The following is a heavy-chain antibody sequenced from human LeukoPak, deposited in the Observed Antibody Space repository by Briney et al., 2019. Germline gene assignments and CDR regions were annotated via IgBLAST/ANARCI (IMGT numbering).Heavy chain of an antibody. J-gene: IGHJ3*02. V-gene: IGHV3-66*02. Sequence: GGSLRLSCAASGFNVSSNYMSWVRQAPGKGLEWVSVIYSGGSTYYADSVKGRFTISRDNSKNTLYLQMNSLRAEDTAVYYCAREDWLNAFDIWGQATRVTVSS. CDR1: GFNVSSNY. CDR3: AREDWLNAFDI. D-gene: IGHD3-9*01. CDR2: IYSGGST.